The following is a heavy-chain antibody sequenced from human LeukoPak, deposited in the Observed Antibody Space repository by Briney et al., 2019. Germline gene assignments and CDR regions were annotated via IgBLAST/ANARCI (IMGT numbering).Heavy chain of an antibody. D-gene: IGHD5-12*01. J-gene: IGHJ4*02. CDR2: INHSGST. Sequence: KPSETLSLTCAVYGGSFSGYYWSWIRQPPGKGLEWIGEINHSGSTNYNQSLKSRVTISVDTSKNQFSLKLSSVTAADTAVYYCARMGGYGRWLRPGAVGYWGQGTLVTVSS. CDR3: ARMGGYGRWLRPGAVGY. CDR1: GGSFSGYY. V-gene: IGHV4-34*01.